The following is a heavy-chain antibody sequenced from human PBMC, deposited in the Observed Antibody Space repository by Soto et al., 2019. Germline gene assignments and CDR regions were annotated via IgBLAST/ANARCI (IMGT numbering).Heavy chain of an antibody. CDR1: GGTFSSYA. CDR2: IIPIFGTA. CDR3: ARDGYDYGDYAPAY. Sequence: QVQLVQSGAEVKKPGSSVKVYCKASGGTFSSYAISWVRQAPGQGLEWMGGIIPIFGTANYAQKFQGRVTITADESTSTAYMELSSLRSEDTAVYYCARDGYDYGDYAPAYWGQGTLVTVSS. J-gene: IGHJ4*02. V-gene: IGHV1-69*12. D-gene: IGHD4-17*01.